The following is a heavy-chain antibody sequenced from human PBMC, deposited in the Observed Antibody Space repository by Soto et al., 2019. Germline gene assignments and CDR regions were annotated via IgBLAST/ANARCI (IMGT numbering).Heavy chain of an antibody. J-gene: IGHJ5*02. CDR1: GVTFISYT. CDR3: AKAHQRSGWYSGQFET. V-gene: IGHV3-23*01. Sequence: EVQLLESGGGLVQPGGSLRLSCAASGVTFISYTISWLRQAPGKGLDWVSAISGSGGVSYYAYSVKGRFTISSDNSKNTLPLNTYRLGAADTAASYCAKAHQRSGWYSGQFETWGPGTRVTFSS. CDR2: ISGSGGVS. D-gene: IGHD6-19*01.